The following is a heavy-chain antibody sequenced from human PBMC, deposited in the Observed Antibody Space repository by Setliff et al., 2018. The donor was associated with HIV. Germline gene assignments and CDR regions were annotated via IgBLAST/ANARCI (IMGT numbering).Heavy chain of an antibody. Sequence: SETLSLTCTVSSDSLSSHYWSWIRQPPGKGLEWVGHIYINGITNYSPSLESRVTISVDTSEKQFSLKLSSVTAADTAVYFCARSRGGTTWGYMDVWGKGTTVTVSS. CDR3: ARSRGGTTWGYMDV. V-gene: IGHV4-4*08. J-gene: IGHJ6*03. CDR1: SDSLSSHY. CDR2: IYINGIT. D-gene: IGHD4-17*01.